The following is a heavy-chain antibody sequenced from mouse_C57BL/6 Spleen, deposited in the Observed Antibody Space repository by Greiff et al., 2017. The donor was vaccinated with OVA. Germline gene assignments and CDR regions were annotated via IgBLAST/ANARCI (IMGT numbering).Heavy chain of an antibody. J-gene: IGHJ2*01. CDR2: INPDNGGT. Sequence: EVQLQQSGPELVKPGASVKLSCKASGYTFTDYNMHWVKQSPGQGLEWIGYINPDNGGTTYNQKFKGKATLTANKSSSTAYMELRRLTSEYCAVNYCSNCTTVGYLDYWGQGTTLTVSS. CDR3: SNCTTVGYLDY. V-gene: IGHV1-22*01. CDR1: GYTFTDYN. D-gene: IGHD1-1*01.